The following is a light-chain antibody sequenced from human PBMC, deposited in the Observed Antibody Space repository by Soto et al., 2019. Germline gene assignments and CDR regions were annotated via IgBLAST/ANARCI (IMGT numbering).Light chain of an antibody. J-gene: IGKJ5*01. Sequence: EIVLTQSPGTLSLSPGERATLSCRASQSVRSDWLAWYRHKPGQAPRLLIYGASSRATGVPDRVSGSGSGTDFTLTISSLEPEDFAVYYCQQRSNWPPITFGQGTRLEIK. CDR2: GAS. CDR3: QQRSNWPPIT. CDR1: QSVRSDW. V-gene: IGKV3D-20*02.